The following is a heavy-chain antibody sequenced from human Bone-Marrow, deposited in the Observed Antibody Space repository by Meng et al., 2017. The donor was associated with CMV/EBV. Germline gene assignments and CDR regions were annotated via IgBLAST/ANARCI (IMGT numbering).Heavy chain of an antibody. D-gene: IGHD6-13*01. V-gene: IGHV3-7*04. CDR2: INQDGSQK. Sequence: ETLSLTCAASGFTFSSHWMTWVRQAPGKGLEWVANINQDGSQKNYVDSVKGRFTISRDNAKNTLFLQMNSRRAEDTAVYYCAGVGAAGRGMGVWGQGTTVTVSS. J-gene: IGHJ6*02. CDR3: AGVGAAGRGMGV. CDR1: GFTFSSHW.